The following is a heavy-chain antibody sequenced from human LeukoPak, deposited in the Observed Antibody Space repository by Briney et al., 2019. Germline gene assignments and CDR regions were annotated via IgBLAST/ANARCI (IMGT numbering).Heavy chain of an antibody. CDR3: ARDRDYYDSSGYHDDY. CDR1: GYTFTSYD. D-gene: IGHD3-22*01. CDR2: MNPNSGNT. V-gene: IGHV1-8*01. J-gene: IGHJ4*02. Sequence: ASVKVSCKASGYTFTSYDINWVRQATGQGLEWMGWMNPNSGNTGYAQKFQGRVAITADESTSTAYMELSSLRSEDTAVYYCARDRDYYDSSGYHDDYWGQGTLVTVSS.